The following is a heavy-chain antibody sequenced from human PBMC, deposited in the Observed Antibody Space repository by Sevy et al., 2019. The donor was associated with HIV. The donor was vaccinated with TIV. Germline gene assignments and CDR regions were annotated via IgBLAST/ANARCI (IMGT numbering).Heavy chain of an antibody. CDR3: AKVRSQLLVGAYYFDY. CDR1: GFTFSSYA. CDR2: ISGSGGST. Sequence: GGSLRLSCAASGFTFSSYAMSWVRQAPGKGLEWVSAISGSGGSTYYADSVKGRFTISRDNSKNTLYLQMNSLRADDTAVYYCAKVRSQLLVGAYYFDYWGQGTLVTVSS. D-gene: IGHD1-26*01. V-gene: IGHV3-23*01. J-gene: IGHJ4*02.